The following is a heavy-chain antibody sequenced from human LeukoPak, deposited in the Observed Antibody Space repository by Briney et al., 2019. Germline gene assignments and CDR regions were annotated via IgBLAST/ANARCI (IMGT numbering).Heavy chain of an antibody. CDR3: ARALRGYSYGSFDY. D-gene: IGHD5-18*01. Sequence: SETLSLTCTVPGGSISSYYWSWIRQPPGKGLEWIGYIYYSGSTNYNPSLKSRVTISVDTSKNQFSLKLSSVTAADTAVYYCARALRGYSYGSFDYWGQGTLVTVSS. CDR2: IYYSGST. J-gene: IGHJ4*02. V-gene: IGHV4-59*01. CDR1: GGSISSYY.